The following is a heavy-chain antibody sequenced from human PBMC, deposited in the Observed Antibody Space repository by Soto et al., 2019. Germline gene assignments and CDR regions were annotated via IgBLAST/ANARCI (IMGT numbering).Heavy chain of an antibody. CDR2: IYPLPGVA. CDR1: GGILSSYT. J-gene: IGHJ4*02. V-gene: IGHV1-69*08. D-gene: IGHD6-6*01. CDR3: ARDKTASSSDTSFDY. Sequence: QVLLVQSGTEVKKPGSSVKVSCRASGGILSSYTFSWVRQAPVQGLEWMGRIYPLPGVAKYAQQFQGRVTMNADASTSRLDMQLSSRRSDDTATYYCARDKTASSSDTSFDYWGQGALGSVSS.